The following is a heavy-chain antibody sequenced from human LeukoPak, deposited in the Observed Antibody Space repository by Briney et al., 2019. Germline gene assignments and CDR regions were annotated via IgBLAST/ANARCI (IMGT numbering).Heavy chain of an antibody. CDR2: ISRSGSST. V-gene: IGHV3-23*01. J-gene: IGHJ3*02. Sequence: GGSLRLSCAASGFTFSSYAMSWVGQAPAKGLEWVSGISRSGSSTYYADPAKGRFTISRENYTNTLYLHMNSLRGEDTAVYYCAKIRPGGDTFDIWGQGTMVTVSS. CDR3: AKIRPGGDTFDI. D-gene: IGHD6-25*01. CDR1: GFTFSSYA.